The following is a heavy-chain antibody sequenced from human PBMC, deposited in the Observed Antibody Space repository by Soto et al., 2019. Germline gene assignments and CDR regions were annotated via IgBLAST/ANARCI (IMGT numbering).Heavy chain of an antibody. D-gene: IGHD6-19*01. J-gene: IGHJ4*02. CDR3: AGGSGWISDS. CDR1: GFTFSPYW. CDR2: IKDDGGDE. Sequence: EVQLVESGGGLVQPGGSLRLSCAVSGFTFSPYWMSWVRQAPGKGLQWVAIIKDDGGDEHYLEAVRGRFTIYRDNAKKSLYLAMDSLRVEDTAGYYCAGGSGWISDSWGQGTLVTVSS. V-gene: IGHV3-7*05.